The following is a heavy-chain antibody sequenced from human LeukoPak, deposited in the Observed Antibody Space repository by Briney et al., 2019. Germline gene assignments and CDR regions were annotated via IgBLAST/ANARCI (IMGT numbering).Heavy chain of an antibody. CDR2: IIPIFGTA. V-gene: IGHV1-69*05. D-gene: IGHD1-26*01. Sequence: EASVKVSCKASGGTFSSYAISWVRQAPGQGLEWMGRIIPIFGTANYAQKFQGRVTITTDESTSTAYMELSSLRSEDTAVYYCARSLRSGSYAFDYWGQGTLVTVSS. J-gene: IGHJ4*02. CDR1: GGTFSSYA. CDR3: ARSLRSGSYAFDY.